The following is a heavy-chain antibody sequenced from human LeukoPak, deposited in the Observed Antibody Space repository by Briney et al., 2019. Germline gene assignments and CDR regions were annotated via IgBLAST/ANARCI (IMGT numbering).Heavy chain of an antibody. CDR2: INPNSGGT. D-gene: IGHD3-3*01. CDR1: GYTFTGYY. V-gene: IGHV1-2*02. Sequence: ASVKVSFKASGYTFTGYYMHWVRQAPGQGLEWMGWINPNSGGTNYAQKFQGRVTMTRGTSISTAYMELSRLRSDDTAVYYCARGVTYYDFWSGYRNWFDPCGQGTLVTVSS. CDR3: ARGVTYYDFWSGYRNWFDP. J-gene: IGHJ5*02.